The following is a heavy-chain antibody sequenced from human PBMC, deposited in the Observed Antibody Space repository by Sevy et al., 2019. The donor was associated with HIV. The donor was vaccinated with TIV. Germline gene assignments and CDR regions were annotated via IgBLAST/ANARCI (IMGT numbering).Heavy chain of an antibody. CDR3: ARDGGYSVKWYPLY. CDR2: ITYEGTET. Sequence: GGSLRLSCAASGFAFSTHAMHWVCQAPGKGLEWVAVITYEGTETFYAASVEGRFTIYRDNSKNMLPLKIDSLRPEDTAVYYCARDGGYSVKWYPLYWGHGTLVTVSS. V-gene: IGHV3-30-3*01. J-gene: IGHJ4*01. D-gene: IGHD1-26*01. CDR1: GFAFSTHA.